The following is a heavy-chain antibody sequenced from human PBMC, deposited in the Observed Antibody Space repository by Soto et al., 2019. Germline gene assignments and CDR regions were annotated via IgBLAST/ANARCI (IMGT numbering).Heavy chain of an antibody. CDR3: AKDHSAIAVAGNFCY. D-gene: IGHD6-19*01. CDR1: GFTFSSYA. CDR2: ISGRGGST. J-gene: IGHJ4*02. V-gene: IGHV3-23*01. Sequence: EVQLLESGGGLVQPGGSLRLSCAASGFTFSSYAMSWVRQAPGKGREWVSAISGRGGSTYYADSVKGRFTISRDNSKNTLYLQMNSLRAEDTAVYYCAKDHSAIAVAGNFCYWGQGTLVTVSS.